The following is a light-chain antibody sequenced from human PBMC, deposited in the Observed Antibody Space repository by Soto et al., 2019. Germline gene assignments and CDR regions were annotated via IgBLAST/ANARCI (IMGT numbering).Light chain of an antibody. Sequence: EIVLTQSPATLSLSPGERATLSCRASQSVSSYLAWYQQKPGQAPRLLIYDASNRATGIPARFSGSGSGTVFTITISCLVSVDFAPFYCQQRCTTLTFGGMTKVEIK. CDR3: QQRCTTLT. V-gene: IGKV3-11*01. J-gene: IGKJ4*01. CDR1: QSVSSY. CDR2: DAS.